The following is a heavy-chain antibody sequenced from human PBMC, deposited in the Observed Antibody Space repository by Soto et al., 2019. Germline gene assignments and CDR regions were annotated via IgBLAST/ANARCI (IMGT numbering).Heavy chain of an antibody. J-gene: IGHJ4*02. D-gene: IGHD3-22*01. Sequence: GGSLRLSCAASGFTFSSYGMHWVRQAPGKGLEWVAVISYDGSNKYYADSVKGRFTISRDNSKNTLYLQMNSLRAEDTAVYYCAKDHYDSSGYPYFDYWGQGTLVTVSS. V-gene: IGHV3-30*18. CDR1: GFTFSSYG. CDR2: ISYDGSNK. CDR3: AKDHYDSSGYPYFDY.